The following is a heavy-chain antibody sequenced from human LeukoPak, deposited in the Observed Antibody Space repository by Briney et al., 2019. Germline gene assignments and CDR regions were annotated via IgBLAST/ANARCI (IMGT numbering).Heavy chain of an antibody. CDR1: GFTVSSYS. D-gene: IGHD1-26*01. CDR2: ISSSGSTI. CDR3: AKNRGAGSHYYYHMNV. J-gene: IGHJ6*03. Sequence: AGGSLRLSCTASGFTVSSYSMNWVRQAPGKGLEWVSYISSSGSTIYYADSVKGRFTISRDNSKNTLYLQLNSLRVEDTAVYYCAKNRGAGSHYYYHMNVWGKGTTVTVSS. V-gene: IGHV3-48*01.